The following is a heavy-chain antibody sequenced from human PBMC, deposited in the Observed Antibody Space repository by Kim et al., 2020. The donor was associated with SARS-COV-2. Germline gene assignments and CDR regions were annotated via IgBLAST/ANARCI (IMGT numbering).Heavy chain of an antibody. J-gene: IGHJ4*02. V-gene: IGHV3-43*01. D-gene: IGHD4-17*01. CDR3: ARGGMTTVTKCDY. Sequence: YAESVKGRFTNSRDNSKNSLYLEMNSLRTEDTALYYCARGGMTTVTKCDYWGQGTLVTVSS.